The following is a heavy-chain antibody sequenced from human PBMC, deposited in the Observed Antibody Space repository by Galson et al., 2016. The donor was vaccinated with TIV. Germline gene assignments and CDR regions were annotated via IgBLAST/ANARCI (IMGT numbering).Heavy chain of an antibody. J-gene: IGHJ3*01. V-gene: IGHV4-61*01. CDR2: IFSSGST. Sequence: ETLSLTCAVSGASVSSGNYYWTWIRQPPGKGLECIGYIFSSGSTKYNPSLKSRAAISVDTSRNQFSLKLTSVTAADTAVYYCARDSWGSGYNSGWEGFDLWGQGTMVTVSS. CDR3: ARDSWGSGYNSGWEGFDL. CDR1: GASVSSGNYY. D-gene: IGHD6-19*01.